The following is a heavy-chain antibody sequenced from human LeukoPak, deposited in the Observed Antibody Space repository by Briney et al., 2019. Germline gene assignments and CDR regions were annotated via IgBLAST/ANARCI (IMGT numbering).Heavy chain of an antibody. CDR1: GFTFSDYY. V-gene: IGHV3-11*01. CDR3: ARVDYHRSGTYPPPPH. Sequence: GGSLRLSCAASGFTFSDYYMSWIRQAPGKGLEWVSSITNANVIYYTDSVKGRFTISRDNAKNSLFLQMNSLRAEDTAVYYCARVDYHRSGTYPPPPHWGQGTLVTVSS. D-gene: IGHD3-10*01. CDR2: ITNANVI. J-gene: IGHJ4*02.